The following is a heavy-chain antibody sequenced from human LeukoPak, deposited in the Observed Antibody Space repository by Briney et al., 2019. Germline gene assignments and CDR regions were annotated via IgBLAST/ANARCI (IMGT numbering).Heavy chain of an antibody. CDR1: GFTFSSYG. J-gene: IGHJ6*02. D-gene: IGHD2-2*01. CDR2: ISYDGSNK. CDR3: AKEAVVVPAALSYYYYGMDV. Sequence: PGGSLRLSCAASGFTFSSYGMHWVRQAPGKGLEWVAVISYDGSNKYYADSVKGRFTISRDNSKNTLYLQMNSLRAEDTAVYYCAKEAVVVPAALSYYYYGMDVWGQGTTVTVSS. V-gene: IGHV3-30*18.